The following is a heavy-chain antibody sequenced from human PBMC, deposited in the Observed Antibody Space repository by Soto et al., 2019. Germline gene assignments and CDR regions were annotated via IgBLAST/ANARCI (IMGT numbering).Heavy chain of an antibody. CDR3: AREATSIAAPEVGSLDP. CDR2: ISAYNRHT. D-gene: IGHD6-6*01. J-gene: IGHJ5*02. CDR1: GVPVASRY. Sequence: GAQAKVSSEDSGVPVASRYLCWAQQATGQGLERMGGISAYNRHTNNAQTLQGRVTMTTDTSTSTAYMELTSMRSDDPAAYYCAREATSIAAPEVGSLDPWGQGTLVTVSS. V-gene: IGHV1-18*01.